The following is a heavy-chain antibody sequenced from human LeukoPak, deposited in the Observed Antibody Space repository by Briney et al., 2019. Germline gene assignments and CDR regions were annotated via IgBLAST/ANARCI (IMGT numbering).Heavy chain of an antibody. J-gene: IGHJ2*01. V-gene: IGHV4-34*01. CDR1: GGSFRGYY. CDR2: IHYTGAT. D-gene: IGHD7-27*01. CDR3: ARGVLGPYYFDL. Sequence: SETLCLTCAVYGGSFRGYYWSWIRQPPGKGLEWIGEIHYTGATNYKPSLKSRVTISGDPSKNQISLRVSSVTAADTAVYYCARGVLGPYYFDLWGRGTLVTVSS.